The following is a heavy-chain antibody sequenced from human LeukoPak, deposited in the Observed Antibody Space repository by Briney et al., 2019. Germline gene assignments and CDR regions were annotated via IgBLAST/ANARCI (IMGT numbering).Heavy chain of an antibody. D-gene: IGHD4-17*01. Sequence: GGSLRLSCAASGFTFSSYAMHWVRQAPGMGLEWVAVISYDGSSKYSADSVKGRFTISRDHSKNTLYLQMNSLRAEDTAVYYCARDHTVTTFDFLDYWGQGTLVTVSS. V-gene: IGHV3-30-3*01. CDR3: ARDHTVTTFDFLDY. CDR1: GFTFSSYA. CDR2: ISYDGSSK. J-gene: IGHJ4*02.